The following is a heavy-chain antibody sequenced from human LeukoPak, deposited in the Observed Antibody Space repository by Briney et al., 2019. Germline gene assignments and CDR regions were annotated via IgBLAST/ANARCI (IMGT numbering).Heavy chain of an antibody. CDR2: IYYSGTT. CDR1: GGSISSYY. J-gene: IGHJ4*02. Sequence: SETLSLTCTVSGGSISSYYWSWIRQPPGKGLEWIGYIYYSGTTNYNPSLKSRVTISVDTSKNQFSLKLSSVTAADTAVYYCAKEVMPSGYSYGYFLWGQGTLVTVSS. D-gene: IGHD5-18*01. CDR3: AKEVMPSGYSYGYFL. V-gene: IGHV4-59*01.